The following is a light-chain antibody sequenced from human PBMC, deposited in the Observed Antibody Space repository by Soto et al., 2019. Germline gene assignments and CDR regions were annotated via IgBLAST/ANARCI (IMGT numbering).Light chain of an antibody. J-gene: IGKJ4*01. CDR3: QQYFDVPFT. CDR2: WAS. Sequence: IAMTQLPDSPTVSLGERSTSNRKSSWRGLYKSNNKNHLAWYQQKPGQPPQLIIYWASTRESGVPERFSGSGSGTDFTLTISSLEAEDVAFYWCQQYFDVPFTFGGGTKVDIK. CDR1: WRGLYKSNNKNH. V-gene: IGKV4-1*01.